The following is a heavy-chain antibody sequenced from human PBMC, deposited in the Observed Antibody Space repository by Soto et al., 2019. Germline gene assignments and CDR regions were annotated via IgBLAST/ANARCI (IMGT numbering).Heavy chain of an antibody. J-gene: IGHJ4*02. CDR3: AKDWVDGSLCY. V-gene: IGHV3-30*18. CDR2: ISYDGSNK. Sequence: QVQLVESGGGVVQPGRSLRLSCAASGFTFSIYGMHWVRQAPGKGLEWVAVISYDGSNKYYADSVKGRFTISRDNSKNTLYLQMNSLRAEDTAVYYCAKDWVDGSLCYWGQGTLVTVSS. CDR1: GFTFSIYG. D-gene: IGHD5-12*01.